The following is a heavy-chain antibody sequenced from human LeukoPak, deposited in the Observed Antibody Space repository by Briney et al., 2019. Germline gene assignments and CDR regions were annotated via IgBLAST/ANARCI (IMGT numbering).Heavy chain of an antibody. Sequence: GESLKISCKGSGYSFSTFWIGWVRQMPGKGLEWMGIIYPGDSDTSYSPSFQGQVTISADKSINTAYLQWSSLKASDTAMYYCARGCRYTGCPNWFDPWGQGTLVTVSS. CDR3: ARGCRYTGCPNWFDP. CDR2: IYPGDSDT. V-gene: IGHV5-51*01. J-gene: IGHJ5*02. D-gene: IGHD3-16*02. CDR1: GYSFSTFW.